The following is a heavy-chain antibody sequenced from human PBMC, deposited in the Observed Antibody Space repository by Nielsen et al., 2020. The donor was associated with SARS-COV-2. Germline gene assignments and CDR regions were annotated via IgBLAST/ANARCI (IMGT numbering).Heavy chain of an antibody. Sequence: GGSLRLSCEASEFTLSSHGMHWVRQAPGKGLEWLSNIRPDGTGANYVDSVKGRFTISRDNAKNLLYLQMGSLRADDTAVYFCKSEGNWGQGTLVTVSS. J-gene: IGHJ4*02. CDR2: IRPDGTGA. CDR1: EFTLSSHG. CDR3: KSEGN. V-gene: IGHV3-7*03.